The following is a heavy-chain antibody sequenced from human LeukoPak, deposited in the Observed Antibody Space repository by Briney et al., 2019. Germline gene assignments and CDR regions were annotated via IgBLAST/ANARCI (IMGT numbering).Heavy chain of an antibody. CDR2: ISGSGGST. V-gene: IGHV3-23*01. J-gene: IGHJ4*02. CDR3: AKDLITYYYGSGSPRPVDY. D-gene: IGHD3-10*01. CDR1: GFTFSSYA. Sequence: QPGGSLRLSCAASGFTFSSYAMSWVRQAPGKGLEWVSAISGSGGSTYYADSVKGRFTISRDNSKNTLYLQMNSLRAEDTAVYYCAKDLITYYYGSGSPRPVDYWGQGTLVTVSS.